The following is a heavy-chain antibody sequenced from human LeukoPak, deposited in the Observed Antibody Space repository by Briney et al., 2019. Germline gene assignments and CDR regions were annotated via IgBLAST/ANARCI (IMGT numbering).Heavy chain of an antibody. V-gene: IGHV4-59*01. Sequence: PSETLSLTCTVSGVSISSYYWSWIRQPPGKGLEWIGYIYYSGSTNYNPSLKSRVTISVDTSKNQFSLKLSSVTAADTAVYYCARAGRRSVQLLPLLYFDYWGQGTLVTVSS. J-gene: IGHJ4*02. CDR2: IYYSGST. CDR1: GVSISSYY. CDR3: ARAGRRSVQLLPLLYFDY. D-gene: IGHD2-2*01.